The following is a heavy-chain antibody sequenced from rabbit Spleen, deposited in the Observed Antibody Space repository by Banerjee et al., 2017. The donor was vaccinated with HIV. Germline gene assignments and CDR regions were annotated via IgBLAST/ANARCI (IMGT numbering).Heavy chain of an antibody. V-gene: IGHV1S40*01. J-gene: IGHJ4*01. CDR1: GVSFSSSSY. D-gene: IGHD4-2*01. CDR2: IDTGSSGFT. CDR3: AREIAGVAESFNL. Sequence: QSLEESGGDLVKPGASLTLTCTASGVSFSSSSYMCWVRQAPGKGLEWIACIDTGSSGFTYFATWAKGRFTISKTSSTTVTLQMTSLTAADTATYFCAREIAGVAESFNLWGPGTLVTVS.